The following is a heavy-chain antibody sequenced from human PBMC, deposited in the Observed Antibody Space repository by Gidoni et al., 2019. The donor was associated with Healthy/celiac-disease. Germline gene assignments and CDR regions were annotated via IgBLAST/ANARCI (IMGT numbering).Heavy chain of an antibody. D-gene: IGHD3-10*01. CDR3: AKDGYYGSGSYYNDYGMDV. J-gene: IGHJ6*02. Sequence: EVQLLESGGGLVQPGGSLRLSCAASGFTFSSHAMSWVRQAPGKGLEWVSAISGSGGSTYYADSVKGRFTISRDNSKNTLYLQMNSLRAEDTAVYYCAKDGYYGSGSYYNDYGMDVWGQGTTVTVSS. V-gene: IGHV3-23*01. CDR1: GFTFSSHA. CDR2: ISGSGGST.